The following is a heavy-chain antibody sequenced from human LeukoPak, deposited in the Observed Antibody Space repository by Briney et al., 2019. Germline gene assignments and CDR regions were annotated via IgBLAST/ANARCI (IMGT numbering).Heavy chain of an antibody. V-gene: IGHV3-30-3*01. D-gene: IGHD2-2*01. CDR1: GFTFSSYA. J-gene: IGHJ3*02. CDR3: AKVVVPAYAFDI. Sequence: PGGSLRLSCAASGFTFSSYAMHWVRQAPGKGLEWVAVISYDGSNKYYADSVKGRFTISRDNSKNTLYLQMNSLRAEDTAVYYCAKVVVPAYAFDIWGQGTMVTVSS. CDR2: ISYDGSNK.